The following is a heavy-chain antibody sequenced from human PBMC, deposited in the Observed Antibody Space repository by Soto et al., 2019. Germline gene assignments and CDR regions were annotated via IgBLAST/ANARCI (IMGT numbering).Heavy chain of an antibody. Sequence: SETLSLTCAVSGGSISSGGYSWSWIRQPPGKGLEWIGYIYYSGSTNYNPSLKSRVTISVDTSKNQFSLKLSSVTAADTAVYYCARVAGDLGDFDIWGQGTMVT. J-gene: IGHJ3*02. CDR3: ARVAGDLGDFDI. D-gene: IGHD1-26*01. CDR1: GGSISSGGYS. CDR2: IYYSGST. V-gene: IGHV4-61*08.